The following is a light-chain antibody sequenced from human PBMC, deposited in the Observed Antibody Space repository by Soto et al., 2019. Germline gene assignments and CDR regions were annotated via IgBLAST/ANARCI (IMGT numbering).Light chain of an antibody. CDR1: QSISSW. V-gene: IGKV1-5*01. CDR2: DAS. Sequence: DIQMTQSPSTLSASVGDRVTITCRASQSISSWLAWYQQKPGKAPNLLIYDASSLESGVPSRFIGSGSGTEFTLTISSLQPDDFSTYYCQQYNSYSPTFGQGTKLEIK. J-gene: IGKJ2*01. CDR3: QQYNSYSPT.